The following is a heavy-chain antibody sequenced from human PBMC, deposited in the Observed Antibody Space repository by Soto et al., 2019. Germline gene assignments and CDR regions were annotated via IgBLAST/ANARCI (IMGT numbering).Heavy chain of an antibody. Sequence: EVQLLESGGGLVQPGGSLRLSCAASGFSFSSYAMNWVRQAPGKGLEWVSVISGSGDSTYYADSVKGRFTISRDNSKNTVYLQMISLRAEDTAVYYCARGSRGWYFDYWGQGTLVIVSS. CDR2: ISGSGDST. D-gene: IGHD6-19*01. V-gene: IGHV3-23*01. CDR1: GFSFSSYA. J-gene: IGHJ4*02. CDR3: ARGSRGWYFDY.